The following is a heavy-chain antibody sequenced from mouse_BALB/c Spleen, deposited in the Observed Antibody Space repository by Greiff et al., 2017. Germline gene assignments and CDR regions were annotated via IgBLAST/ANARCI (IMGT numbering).Heavy chain of an antibody. CDR2: IDPSDSYT. J-gene: IGHJ4*01. CDR3: ARSTMIIGAMDY. D-gene: IGHD2-4*01. V-gene: IGHV1-69*02. CDR1: GYTFTSYW. Sequence: QVQLQQSGAELVKPGASVKLSCKASGYTFTSYWMHWVKQRPGQGLEWIGEIDPSDSYTNYNQKFKGKATLTVDKSSSTAYMQLSSLTSEDPAVYYCARSTMIIGAMDYWGQGTSVTVSS.